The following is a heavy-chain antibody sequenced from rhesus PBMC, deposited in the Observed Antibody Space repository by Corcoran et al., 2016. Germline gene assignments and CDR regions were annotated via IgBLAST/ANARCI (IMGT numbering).Heavy chain of an antibody. CDR3: TTQYSRTYNY. D-gene: IGHD1-44*01. CDR2: KRDTGKKT. J-gene: IGHJ4*01. Sequence: EVQLVESGGGLFQPGGSLRLSFSAAGFTCGYNGFHLVRQGPGKGLEWVSIKRDTGKKTEYADSVKGRFTVYRDNAKKSLSLQLDGLRAEDTAVYYCTTQYSRTYNYGGQGVLVTVSS. V-gene: IGHV3-7*01. CDR1: GFTCGYNG.